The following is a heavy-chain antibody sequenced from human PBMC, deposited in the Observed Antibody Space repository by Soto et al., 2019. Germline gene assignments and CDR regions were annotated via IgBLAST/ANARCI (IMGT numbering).Heavy chain of an antibody. D-gene: IGHD6-13*01. J-gene: IGHJ6*02. CDR1: GFTFSDHY. Sequence: GGSLRLSCAASGFTFSDHYMDWVRQAPGKGLEWVGRTQNKANSYTTKYAASVKGRFTISRDDSENSLYLQMNSLRAEDTAVYYCARGGQQLHGMDVWGQGTTVTVSS. CDR3: ARGGQQLHGMDV. V-gene: IGHV3-72*01. CDR2: TQNKANSYTT.